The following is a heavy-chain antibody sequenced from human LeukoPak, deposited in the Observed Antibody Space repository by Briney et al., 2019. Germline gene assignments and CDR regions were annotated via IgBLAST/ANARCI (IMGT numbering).Heavy chain of an antibody. CDR1: GYTFTSNY. J-gene: IGHJ4*02. CDR2: INPSGGST. D-gene: IGHD3-3*01. CDR3: ARGTTIFGEAASDY. Sequence: ASVKLSCKASGYTFTSNYMHWVRHAPGQGLEWMGIINPSGGSTSYAQKFQGRVTMTRDTSTSTVYMELSSLRSEDSAVYYCARGTTIFGEAASDYWGQGTLVSVSS. V-gene: IGHV1-46*01.